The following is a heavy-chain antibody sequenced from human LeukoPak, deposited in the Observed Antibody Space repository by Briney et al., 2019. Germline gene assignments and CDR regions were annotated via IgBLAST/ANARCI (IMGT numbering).Heavy chain of an antibody. CDR2: ISAYNGNT. Sequence: ASVKVSCKASGYTFTNYGISWVRQAPGQGLEWMGWISAYNGNTNYAQKLQGRVTMTTDTSTSTAYMELRSLRSDDTAVYYCAREQDGYYDSSGYYFGFGAFDIWGQGTMVTVSS. J-gene: IGHJ3*02. V-gene: IGHV1-18*01. CDR1: GYTFTNYG. CDR3: AREQDGYYDSSGYYFGFGAFDI. D-gene: IGHD3-22*01.